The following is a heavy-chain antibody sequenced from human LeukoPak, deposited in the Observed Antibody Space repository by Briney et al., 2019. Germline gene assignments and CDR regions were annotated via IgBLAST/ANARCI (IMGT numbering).Heavy chain of an antibody. D-gene: IGHD1-26*01. CDR1: GHTFTGYC. CDR3: ARDIGRLDSGTYYPDY. V-gene: IGHV1-2*02. Sequence: ASVKVSCKASGHTFTGYCMHWVRLAPGEGLEWMGWINPHSGGTNYPRKFQGRVTMTRDTSITTAYMELSRLRSDDTAVYYCARDIGRLDSGTYYPDYWGQGTLVTVSS. J-gene: IGHJ4*02. CDR2: INPHSGGT.